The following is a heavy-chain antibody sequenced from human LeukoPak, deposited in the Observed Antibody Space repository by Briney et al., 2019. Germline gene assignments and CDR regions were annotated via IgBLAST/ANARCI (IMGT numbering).Heavy chain of an antibody. CDR3: ARDSNYYGLGSYLDPLDY. CDR1: GFTFSDYY. Sequence: GGSLRLSCAASGFTFSDYYMSWIRQAPGKGLEWVSYISSSGSTIYYADSVKGRFTISRDNAKNSLYLQMNSLRAEDTAVYYCARDSNYYGLGSYLDPLDYWGQGTLVTVSS. D-gene: IGHD3-10*01. CDR2: ISSSGSTI. J-gene: IGHJ4*02. V-gene: IGHV3-11*01.